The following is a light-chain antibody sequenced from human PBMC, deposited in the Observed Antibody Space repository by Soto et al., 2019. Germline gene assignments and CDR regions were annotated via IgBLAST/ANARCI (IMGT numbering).Light chain of an antibody. Sequence: EIVFTQSPATLSLSPGERATLSCRASQSVSSNFLAWYQQKPGQAPRLLIYGASSRATGIPARFSGGGSGTDFTLTISRLEPEDFAVYYCQQYGSSPWTFGQGTKVDIK. V-gene: IGKV3-20*01. CDR1: QSVSSNF. CDR3: QQYGSSPWT. CDR2: GAS. J-gene: IGKJ1*01.